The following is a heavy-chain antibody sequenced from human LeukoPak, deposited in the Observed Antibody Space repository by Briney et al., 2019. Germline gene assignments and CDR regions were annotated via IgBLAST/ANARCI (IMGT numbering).Heavy chain of an antibody. CDR3: AKSGHFDY. CDR2: ISYDGSNK. V-gene: IGHV3-30*18. CDR1: GFTFSSYG. Sequence: GGSLRLSCAASGFTFSSYGMHWVRQAPGKGLEWVAVISYDGSNKYYADSVKGRFIISRDNSKNTLYLQMNSLRAEDTAVYYCAKSGHFDYWGQGTLVTVSS. J-gene: IGHJ4*02.